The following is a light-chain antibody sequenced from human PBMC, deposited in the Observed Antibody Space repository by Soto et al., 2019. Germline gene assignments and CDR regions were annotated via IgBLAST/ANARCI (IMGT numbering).Light chain of an antibody. J-gene: IGKJ4*01. V-gene: IGKV3-20*01. Sequence: EIVLTQSPGTLSLSPGERATLSCRASQSVSSSFLAWYRQKPGQAPRLLIYAASGRATGVPDRFSGSGSGTDFTLSISRLEPEDFAVYYCQQYDSSPLTFGGGTKVEIK. CDR2: AAS. CDR3: QQYDSSPLT. CDR1: QSVSSSF.